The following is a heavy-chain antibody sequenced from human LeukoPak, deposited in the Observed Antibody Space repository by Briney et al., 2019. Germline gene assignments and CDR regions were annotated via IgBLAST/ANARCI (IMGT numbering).Heavy chain of an antibody. V-gene: IGHV3-7*01. CDR3: AREVWGPEY. J-gene: IGHJ4*02. CDR2: IKQDGSDR. Sequence: PGGSLRLSCAASGFTFSTYGMTWVRQAPGKGLEWVGNIKQDGSDRNYMDSVKGRFTISRDNTKNSVYLQMSSLRAEDTAVYYCAREVWGPEYWGQGTLVTVSS. CDR1: GFTFSTYG. D-gene: IGHD1-14*01.